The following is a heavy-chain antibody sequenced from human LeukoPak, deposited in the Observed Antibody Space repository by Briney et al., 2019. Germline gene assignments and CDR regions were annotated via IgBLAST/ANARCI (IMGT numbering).Heavy chain of an antibody. Sequence: GGSLRLSCAASGFTFSSYWMSWVRQAPGKGLEWVADIKQDGSETYYVDSVKGRFTISRDNAKNSLYLQMKSLRAEDTAVYYCASGVIAVADYHFDYWGQGTLVTVSS. CDR3: ASGVIAVADYHFDY. CDR2: IKQDGSET. V-gene: IGHV3-7*01. J-gene: IGHJ4*02. D-gene: IGHD6-19*01. CDR1: GFTFSSYW.